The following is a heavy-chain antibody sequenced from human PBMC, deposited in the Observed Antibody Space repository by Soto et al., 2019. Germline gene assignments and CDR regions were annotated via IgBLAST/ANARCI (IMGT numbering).Heavy chain of an antibody. CDR2: IYYSGST. CDR1: GDSISSRSYY. CDR3: ARQRNSVVTQAYFDV. J-gene: IGHJ4*02. Sequence: SETLSLTCTVTGDSISSRSYYWGWIRQPPGKGLEWIGSIYYSGSTYNNPSLRSRVSMSIDTSKDQFSLKLKYVTAADTALYFCARQRNSVVTQAYFDVWGQGSMVTVSS. D-gene: IGHD2-21*02. V-gene: IGHV4-39*01.